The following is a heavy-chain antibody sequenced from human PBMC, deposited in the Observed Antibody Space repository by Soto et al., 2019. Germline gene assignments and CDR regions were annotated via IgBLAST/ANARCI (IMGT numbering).Heavy chain of an antibody. Sequence: ASVKVSCKVSGYTLTELSMHWVRQAPGKGLEWMGGFDPEDGETIYAQKFQGRVTMTEDTSTDTAYMELSSLRSEDTAVYYCATEVSHYDILSGYYEYNWFDPWGQGTLVTVSS. CDR1: GYTLTELS. J-gene: IGHJ5*02. D-gene: IGHD3-9*01. CDR2: FDPEDGET. V-gene: IGHV1-24*01. CDR3: ATEVSHYDILSGYYEYNWFDP.